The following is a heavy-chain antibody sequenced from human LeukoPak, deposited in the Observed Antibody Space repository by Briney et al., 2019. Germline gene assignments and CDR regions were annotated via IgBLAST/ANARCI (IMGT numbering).Heavy chain of an antibody. CDR1: GGSTSDYY. J-gene: IGHJ4*02. CDR2: IYYRGTT. CDR3: ARGPPRTGRERYFDY. D-gene: IGHD1-1*01. Sequence: SETLSLTCTVSGGSTSDYYWNWIRQPPGKGLEWIGYIYYRGTTNYNPSLNSRVTISLDSSKNQFSLRLNSVTAADTDVYYCARGPPRTGRERYFDYWGQGTLVSVSS. V-gene: IGHV4-59*01.